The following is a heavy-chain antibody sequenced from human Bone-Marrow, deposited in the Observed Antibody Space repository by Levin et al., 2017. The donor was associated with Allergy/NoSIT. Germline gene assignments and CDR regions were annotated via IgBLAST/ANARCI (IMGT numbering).Heavy chain of an antibody. V-gene: IGHV4-39*01. CDR3: ARHSGSGWYAYFDY. D-gene: IGHD6-19*01. Sequence: SETLSLTCTVSGGSVSSSAYYWGWIRQPPGNGLEWIGTIYYGGSTYYNPSLKSRVTISVDTTKNQFSLKLSSVIAADTAVYYCARHSGSGWYAYFDYWGQGILVTVSS. J-gene: IGHJ4*02. CDR2: IYYGGST. CDR1: GGSVSSSAYY.